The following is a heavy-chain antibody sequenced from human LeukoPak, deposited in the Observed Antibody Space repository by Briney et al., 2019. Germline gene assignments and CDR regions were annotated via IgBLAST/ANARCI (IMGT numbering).Heavy chain of an antibody. CDR3: ARDRGSYWDGGNDY. V-gene: IGHV3-30-3*01. Sequence: GGSLRLSCAASGFTLSSYAMHWVRQAPGKGLEWVALISYDGSSKYSADSVKGRFTISRDNSKDTLYLQMNSLRPEDTAVYYCARDRGSYWDGGNDYWGQGTLVTVSS. J-gene: IGHJ4*02. CDR2: ISYDGSSK. D-gene: IGHD1-26*01. CDR1: GFTLSSYA.